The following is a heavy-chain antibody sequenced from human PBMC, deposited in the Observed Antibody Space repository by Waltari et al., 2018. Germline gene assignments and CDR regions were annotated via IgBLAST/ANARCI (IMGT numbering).Heavy chain of an antibody. V-gene: IGHV1-69*13. CDR1: EGTSGSNP. CDR2: IIPIFGTA. J-gene: IGHJ4*02. Sequence: VQLWKSGAEVRKPGSPVKVSCRASEGTSGSNPFTGLRQAPGQGLEWMGGIIPIFGTANYAQKFQGRVTITADESTSTAYMELSSLRSEDTAVYYCAAGSYRNNAEDYWGQGTLVTVSS. D-gene: IGHD3-16*02. CDR3: AAGSYRNNAEDY.